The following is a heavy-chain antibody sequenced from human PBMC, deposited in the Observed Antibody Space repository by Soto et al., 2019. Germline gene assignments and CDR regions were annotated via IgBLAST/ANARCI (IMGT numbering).Heavy chain of an antibody. J-gene: IGHJ3*02. Sequence: EVQLVESGGGLVQPGGSLRLSCAASGFTFSSYDMHWVRQGTGKGLEWVSAIGTAGDTYYPGSVKGRFTISKENAKTSLYLQMNSLRAGDTAVYYCARRAMLSPAFDIWCQGTIVTVSS. CDR2: IGTAGDT. V-gene: IGHV3-13*04. CDR3: ARRAMLSPAFDI. D-gene: IGHD3-10*02. CDR1: GFTFSSYD.